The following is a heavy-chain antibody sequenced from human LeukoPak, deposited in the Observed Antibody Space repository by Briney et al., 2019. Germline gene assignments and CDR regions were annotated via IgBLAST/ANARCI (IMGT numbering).Heavy chain of an antibody. CDR2: IYYSGST. J-gene: IGHJ6*02. V-gene: IGHV4-31*03. CDR3: ARDGSNWSNDYYHGVDV. D-gene: IGHD4-11*01. Sequence: SQTLSLTCTVSGGSISSGGYYWSWIRQHPGKGLEWIGYIYYSGSTNYNPSLKSRVTISVDTSKNQFSLKLSSVTAADTAVYYCARDGSNWSNDYYHGVDVWGQGTTVTVSS. CDR1: GGSISSGGYY.